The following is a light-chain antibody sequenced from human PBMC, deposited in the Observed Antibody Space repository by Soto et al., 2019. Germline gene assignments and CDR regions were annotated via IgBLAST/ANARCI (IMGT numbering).Light chain of an antibody. Sequence: EIVMTQAPATLSVSPGERATLSCRASQSVSSNLAWYQQIPGQAPRILIYGASTRATGIPARFSGSGSGTEFTLTISSLQSEDFALYYCQQYNDWPPLTFGGGTKVEIK. V-gene: IGKV3D-15*01. J-gene: IGKJ4*01. CDR3: QQYNDWPPLT. CDR1: QSVSSN. CDR2: GAS.